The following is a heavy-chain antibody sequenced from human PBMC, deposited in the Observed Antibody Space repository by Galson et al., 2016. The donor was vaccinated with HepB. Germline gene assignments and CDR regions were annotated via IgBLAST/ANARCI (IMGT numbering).Heavy chain of an antibody. Sequence: SLRLSCAASGFAFNTYAMTWVRQAPGRGLEWVSGLSAGGGSPYYADSVEGRSTISRDNSKNTLSLQMNSLAAEDTAIYYCAKVGPSISTSIRWYFDSWGQGTLVTVSS. V-gene: IGHV3-23*01. CDR1: GFAFNTYA. CDR2: LSAGGGSP. CDR3: AKVGPSISTSIRWYFDS. J-gene: IGHJ4*02. D-gene: IGHD3-3*01.